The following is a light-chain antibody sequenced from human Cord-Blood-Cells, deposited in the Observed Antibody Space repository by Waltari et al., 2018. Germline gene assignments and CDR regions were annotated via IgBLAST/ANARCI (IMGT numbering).Light chain of an antibody. CDR3: CSYAGSSTV. CDR1: SSDVGSYNL. V-gene: IGLV2-23*01. J-gene: IGLJ3*02. CDR2: GGS. Sequence: QSALTQPASVSGSPGQSITISCTGTSSDVGSYNLVSWYQQHPGKAPKLMIYGGSKRPSGVSNLFSGSKSGNTASLTISGLQAEDEADYYCCSYAGSSTVFGGGTKLTVL.